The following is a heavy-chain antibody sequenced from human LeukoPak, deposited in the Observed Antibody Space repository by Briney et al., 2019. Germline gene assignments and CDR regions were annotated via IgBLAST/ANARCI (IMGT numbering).Heavy chain of an antibody. J-gene: IGHJ4*02. Sequence: HPGGSLRLSCAASGFSFSAYAMSWVRQAPGKGLEWVSGIRNSGGRTYYADSVKGRFTISRDNSENTLSLQMNSLRVEDTAIYYCAKDISGGEGNYFDYWGQGTLVTVS. CDR3: AKDISGGEGNYFDY. V-gene: IGHV3-23*01. CDR1: GFSFSAYA. D-gene: IGHD3-10*01. CDR2: IRNSGGRT.